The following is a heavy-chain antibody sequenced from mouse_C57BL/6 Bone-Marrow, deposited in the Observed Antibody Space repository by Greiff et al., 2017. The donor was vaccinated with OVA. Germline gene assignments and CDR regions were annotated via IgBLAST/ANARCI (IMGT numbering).Heavy chain of an antibody. CDR2: IYPRSGNT. D-gene: IGHD3-3*01. Sequence: VQLQQSGAELARPGASVKLSCKASGYTFTSYGISWVKQRTGQGLEWIGEIYPRSGNTYYNEKFKGKGTLTADKSSSTAYMELRSLTSEDSAVYFCARRRDWYYFDYWGQGTTLTVSS. J-gene: IGHJ2*01. CDR3: ARRRDWYYFDY. CDR1: GYTFTSYG. V-gene: IGHV1-81*01.